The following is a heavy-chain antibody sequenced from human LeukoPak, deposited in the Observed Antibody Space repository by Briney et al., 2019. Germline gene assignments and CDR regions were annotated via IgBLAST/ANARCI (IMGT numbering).Heavy chain of an antibody. CDR3: AKDRTHYGSGSYIFDY. J-gene: IGHJ4*02. D-gene: IGHD3-10*01. CDR2: ISYDGSNK. Sequence: GRSLRLSCAASGFTFSNYGMHWVRQAPGKGLEWVAVISYDGSNKYYADSVKGRFTISRDNSKNTLYLQMNSLRAEDTAVYYCAKDRTHYGSGSYIFDYWGQGTLVTVSS. V-gene: IGHV3-30*18. CDR1: GFTFSNYG.